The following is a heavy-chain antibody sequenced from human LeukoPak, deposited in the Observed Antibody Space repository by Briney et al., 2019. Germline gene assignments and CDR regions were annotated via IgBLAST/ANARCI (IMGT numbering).Heavy chain of an antibody. V-gene: IGHV1-18*04. Sequence: ASVKVSCKSSGYSFTTYGVSWVRQAPGQGLEWMGWIGPHNGDTNYAQRFQGRVTLTADTSTSTVYMELRSLRSDDTAVYYCARDRGYGVDTFDYWGQGALVIVSS. CDR3: ARDRGYGVDTFDY. D-gene: IGHD2-8*01. CDR2: IGPHNGDT. CDR1: GYSFTTYG. J-gene: IGHJ4*02.